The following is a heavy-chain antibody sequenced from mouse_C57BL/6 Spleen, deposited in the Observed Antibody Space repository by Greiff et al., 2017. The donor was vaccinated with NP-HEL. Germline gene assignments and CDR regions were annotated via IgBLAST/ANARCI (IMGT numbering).Heavy chain of an antibody. CDR2: IHPNSGST. CDR3: AGYYGSSPWFAY. CDR1: GYTFTSYW. V-gene: IGHV1-64*01. D-gene: IGHD1-1*01. J-gene: IGHJ3*01. Sequence: VQLQQPGAELVKPGASVKLSCKASGYTFTSYWMHWVKQRPGQGLEWIGMIHPNSGSTNYNEKFKSKATLTVDKSSSTAYMQLSSLTSEDSAVYYCAGYYGSSPWFAYWGQGTLVTVSA.